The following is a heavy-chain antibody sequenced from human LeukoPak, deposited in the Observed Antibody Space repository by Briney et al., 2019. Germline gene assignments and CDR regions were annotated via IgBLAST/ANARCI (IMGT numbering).Heavy chain of an antibody. CDR3: ARRRGRYCSSTSCPNQKSYYYYGMDV. J-gene: IGHJ6*02. CDR2: IYYSGST. V-gene: IGHV4-34*01. D-gene: IGHD2-2*01. CDR1: GGSFSGYY. Sequence: SETLSLTCAVYGGSFSGYYWSWIRQPPGKGLEWIGSIYYSGSTYYNPSLKSRVTISVDTSKNQFSLKLSSVTAADTAVYYCARRRGRYCSSTSCPNQKSYYYYGMDVWGQGTTVTVSS.